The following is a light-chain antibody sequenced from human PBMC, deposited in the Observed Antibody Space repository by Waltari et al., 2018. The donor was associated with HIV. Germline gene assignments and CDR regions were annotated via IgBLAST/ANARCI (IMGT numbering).Light chain of an antibody. CDR3: SQALKHPRT. J-gene: IGKJ1*01. CDR2: LGS. V-gene: IGKV2-28*01. CDR1: QSLLDRNGYNF. Sequence: IVMTQSPLSLPVTPGEPASISCRSSQSLLDRNGYNFLDWYLQKPGQSPQLLSYLGSNRGSGVPDRFSGSGAGTDFTQNSSRVEAEDVGVYYGSQALKHPRTFGQGTKVEIK.